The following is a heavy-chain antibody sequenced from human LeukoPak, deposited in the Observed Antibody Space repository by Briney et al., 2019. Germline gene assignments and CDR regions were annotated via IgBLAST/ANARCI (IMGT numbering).Heavy chain of an antibody. CDR1: GGTLSNYA. J-gene: IGHJ4*02. V-gene: IGHV1-69*06. Sequence: SVTVSCKASGGTLSNYAITWVRQVPGQGLEWMGRITPMFDTPKYAQRFQGRATISADKSTSTAYMELSSLRSDDTAVYHCARGICTTTTCYHIDYWGQGTLVTVSS. CDR3: ARGICTTTTCYHIDY. CDR2: ITPMFDTP. D-gene: IGHD2-2*01.